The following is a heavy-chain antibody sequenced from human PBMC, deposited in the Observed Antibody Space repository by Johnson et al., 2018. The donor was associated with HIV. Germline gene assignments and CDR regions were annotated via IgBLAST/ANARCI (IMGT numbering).Heavy chain of an antibody. J-gene: IGHJ3*02. D-gene: IGHD1-1*01. CDR1: GFTFSSYD. CDR3: ARALRTALGSPWNGGYDAFDI. Sequence: VQLVESGGGLVQPGGSLRLSCAASGFTFSSYDMHWVRQATGKGLEWVSAIGTAGDTYYPGSVKGRFTISRENAKNSLYLQMNSLRAGDTAGYYCARALRTALGSPWNGGYDAFDIWGQGTMVTVSS. CDR2: IGTAGDT. V-gene: IGHV3-13*01.